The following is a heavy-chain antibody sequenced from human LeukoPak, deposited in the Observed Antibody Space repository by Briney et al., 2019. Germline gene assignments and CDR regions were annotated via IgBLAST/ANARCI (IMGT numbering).Heavy chain of an antibody. D-gene: IGHD1-26*01. CDR3: ASTRGIVGATKYYYYMDV. J-gene: IGHJ6*03. V-gene: IGHV6-1*01. CDR1: GDSVSSNSAA. Sequence: SQTLSLTCAISGDSVSSNSAAWNWIRQSPSRGLEWLGRTYYRSKWYNDYAVSVKSRITINPDTSKNQFSLQLNSVTPEDTAVYYCASTRGIVGATKYYYYMDVWGKGTTVTVSS. CDR2: TYYRSKWYN.